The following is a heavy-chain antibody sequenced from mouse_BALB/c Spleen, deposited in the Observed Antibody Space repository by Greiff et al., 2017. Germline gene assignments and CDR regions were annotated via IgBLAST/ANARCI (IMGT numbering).Heavy chain of an antibody. CDR3: ARTHYYGDYYAMDY. Sequence: VQLQQSGPGLVQPSQSLSITCTVSGFSLTSYGVHWVRQSPGKGLEWLGVIWSGGSTDYNAAFISRLSISKDNSKSQVFFKMNSLQANDTAIYYCARTHYYGDYYAMDYWGQGTLVTVSA. J-gene: IGHJ3*01. D-gene: IGHD1-1*01. CDR1: GFSLTSYG. CDR2: IWSGGST. V-gene: IGHV2-2*02.